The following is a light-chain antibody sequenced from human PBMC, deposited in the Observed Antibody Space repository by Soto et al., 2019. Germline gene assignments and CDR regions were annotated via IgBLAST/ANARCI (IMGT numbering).Light chain of an antibody. CDR2: EVT. CDR1: SGDVGGYDY. Sequence: QSVLTQPASVSGSPGQSIAISCTGISGDVGGYDYVSWYQQHPDKAPKLMIYEVTKRPSWVSNRFSGSKSGNTASLTISGLQPEDEADYYCSSHTSGSTRVFGSGTKVTVL. CDR3: SSHTSGSTRV. J-gene: IGLJ1*01. V-gene: IGLV2-14*01.